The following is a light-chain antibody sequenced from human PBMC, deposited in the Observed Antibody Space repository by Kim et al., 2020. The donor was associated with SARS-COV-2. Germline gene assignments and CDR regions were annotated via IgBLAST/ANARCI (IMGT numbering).Light chain of an antibody. CDR1: QYIGDY. CDR3: QQRFA. J-gene: IGKJ3*01. CDR2: DTS. Sequence: DNQMTQFPSSLSASVGDKVTITCQASQYIGDYLNWYQQKPGKAPELLIYDTSNLEGGVPSRFSATKSGTDFTFTISNLQAEDVATYYCQQRFAFGPGTKVEI. V-gene: IGKV1-33*01.